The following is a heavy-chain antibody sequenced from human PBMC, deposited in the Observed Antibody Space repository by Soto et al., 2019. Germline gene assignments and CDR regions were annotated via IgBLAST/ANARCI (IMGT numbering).Heavy chain of an antibody. D-gene: IGHD1-26*01. CDR2: INHSGST. CDR3: ARESWELVTFDI. CDR1: GGSLIGDC. Sequence: TSETLSLTCAGYGGSLIGDCWSWILQPPWKGLEWIGEINHSGSTNYNPSLKSRVTISVDTSKNQFSLKLSSVTAADTAVYYCARESWELVTFDIWGQGTMVTVSS. J-gene: IGHJ3*02. V-gene: IGHV4-34*01.